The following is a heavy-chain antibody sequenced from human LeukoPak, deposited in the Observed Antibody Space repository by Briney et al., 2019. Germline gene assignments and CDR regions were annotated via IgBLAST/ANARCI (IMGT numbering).Heavy chain of an antibody. CDR2: VRSETDGGTT. D-gene: IGHD2-2*01. Sequence: PRGSLRLSCAASGFTFSNAWMSWVRQAPGKGLEWVSRVRSETDGGTTDYAAPVQGRFTISRDDSKNTLYLQMNSLETDDTAVYYCTTLSYAAAPTWGQGTLVTVSS. V-gene: IGHV3-15*01. CDR3: TTLSYAAAPT. J-gene: IGHJ5*02. CDR1: GFTFSNAW.